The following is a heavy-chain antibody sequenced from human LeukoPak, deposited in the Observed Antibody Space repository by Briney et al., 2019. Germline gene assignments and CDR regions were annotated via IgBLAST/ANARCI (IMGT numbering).Heavy chain of an antibody. V-gene: IGHV3-23*01. CDR2: ISAGGATI. D-gene: IGHD1-26*01. CDR3: AKDSGGTYFYYYYYMDV. Sequence: PGGSLRLPCAASGFSFSTYAMSWARQAPGKGLEWVSAISAGGATIYYADSVKGRLTVSRDNSKNTLYLHMNSLRAEDTAIYYCAKDSGGTYFYYYYYMDVLGKGTTVTVSS. CDR1: GFSFSTYA. J-gene: IGHJ6*03.